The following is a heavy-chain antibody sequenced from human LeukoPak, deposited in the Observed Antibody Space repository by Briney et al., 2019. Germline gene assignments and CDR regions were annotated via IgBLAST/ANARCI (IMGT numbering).Heavy chain of an antibody. CDR3: ARGRPNSGWPLPTCDY. J-gene: IGHJ4*02. V-gene: IGHV1-18*01. CDR2: ISAYNGNT. CDR1: GYTFTSHG. Sequence: LGASVKVSCKASGYTFTSHGISWVRQAPGQGLEWMGYISAYNGNTNYAQKLQGRVTMTTDTSTSTAYMELRSLRSDDTAVYYCARGRPNSGWPLPTCDYWGQGTLVTVSS. D-gene: IGHD6-19*01.